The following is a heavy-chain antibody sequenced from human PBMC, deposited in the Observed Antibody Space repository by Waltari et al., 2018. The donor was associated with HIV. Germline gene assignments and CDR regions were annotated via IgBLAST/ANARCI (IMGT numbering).Heavy chain of an antibody. Sequence: EVQVVETGGGLIQPGGSLRLSCAASGFTVSSSYMSWVRQAPGKGLEWVSIINNDGTTYYTDSVKGRFTISGDNSKNTLYLQMNSLRAEDTALYYCARANYDFRYYFRYWGQGTLLTVSS. V-gene: IGHV3-53*02. CDR3: ARANYDFRYYFRY. J-gene: IGHJ4*02. D-gene: IGHD3-3*01. CDR2: INNDGTT. CDR1: GFTVSSSY.